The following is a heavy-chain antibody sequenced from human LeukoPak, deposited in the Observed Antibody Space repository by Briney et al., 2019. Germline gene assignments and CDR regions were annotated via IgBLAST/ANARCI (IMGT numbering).Heavy chain of an antibody. J-gene: IGHJ3*02. CDR2: YSGST. CDR1: GGSISSYY. D-gene: IGHD6-13*01. Sequence: SETLSLTCTVSGGSISSYYWSWIRQPPGKGLEWIGYYSGSTNYNLSLKSRVTISVDTSKNQFSLKLTSVTAADTAVYYCARRPAYSSSWYSLGIAFDIWGQGTMVTVSS. CDR3: ARRPAYSSSWYSLGIAFDI. V-gene: IGHV4-59*01.